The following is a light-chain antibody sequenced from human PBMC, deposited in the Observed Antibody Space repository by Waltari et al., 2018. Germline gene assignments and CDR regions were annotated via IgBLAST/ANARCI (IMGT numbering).Light chain of an antibody. CDR1: PSVSTW. J-gene: IGKJ1*01. CDR2: RAS. CDR3: QQYFTFPWT. Sequence: DIQMTQSPSTLSASVGERVTITCRASPSVSTWFAWYQQKPGKAPTLLVYRASSYQTGVPSRFSASGSGAEFTLSINGLQPDDFATYYCQQYFTFPWTFGRGTKVEI. V-gene: IGKV1-5*03.